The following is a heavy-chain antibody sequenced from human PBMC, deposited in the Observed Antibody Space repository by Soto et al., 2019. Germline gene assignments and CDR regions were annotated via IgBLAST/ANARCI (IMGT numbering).Heavy chain of an antibody. Sequence: QVQLQESGPGLVKPSETLSLTCTVSGGSISSYYWSWFRQPPGKGLEWIGYIYYSGSTNYNPSLKSRVTISVDTSKNQFSLKLSSVTAADTAVYYCARGSGSYSWGQGTLVTVSS. CDR2: IYYSGST. CDR1: GGSISSYY. CDR3: ARGSGSYS. J-gene: IGHJ5*02. D-gene: IGHD1-26*01. V-gene: IGHV4-59*01.